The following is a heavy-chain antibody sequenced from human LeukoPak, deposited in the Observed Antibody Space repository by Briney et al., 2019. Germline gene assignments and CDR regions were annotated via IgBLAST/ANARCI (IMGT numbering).Heavy chain of an antibody. D-gene: IGHD3-9*01. CDR1: GYTLTGYY. V-gene: IGHV1-2*04. J-gene: IGHJ6*02. Sequence: ASVKVSCKASGYTLTGYYMHWVRQAPGQGLEWMGWINPNSGGTNYAQKFQGWVTMTRDTSISTAYMELSRLRSDDTAVYYCAREYVLRYFDWSTNYYGMDVWGQGTTVTVSS. CDR3: AREYVLRYFDWSTNYYGMDV. CDR2: INPNSGGT.